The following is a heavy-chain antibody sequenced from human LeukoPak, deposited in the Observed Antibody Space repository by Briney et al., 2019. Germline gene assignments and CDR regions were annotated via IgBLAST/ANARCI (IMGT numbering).Heavy chain of an antibody. Sequence: ASVKVSCKASGYTFTSYDINWVRQATGQGLEWMGWMNPNSDNTGCAQKFQGRVTMTRNTSISTAYMELSILRSEDTAVYYCARGPRGEPDYYMDAWGKGTTATVSS. J-gene: IGHJ6*03. CDR3: ARGPRGEPDYYMDA. D-gene: IGHD3-10*01. CDR2: MNPNSDNT. CDR1: GYTFTSYD. V-gene: IGHV1-8*01.